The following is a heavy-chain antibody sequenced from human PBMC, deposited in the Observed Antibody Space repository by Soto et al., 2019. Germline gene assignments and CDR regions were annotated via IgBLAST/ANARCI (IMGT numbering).Heavy chain of an antibody. CDR2: ISISGTTI. Sequence: QVQLVESGGGLVKPGGSLRLSCAASGFTLSDYYMTWIRQAPGKGLEWVSAISISGTTIHYADSVRGRFTISRDNAKNSLWLQMTTLRAEDTAVYYCARFRGDGYYNLWGQGTLVTVSS. CDR3: ARFRGDGYYNL. V-gene: IGHV3-11*01. CDR1: GFTLSDYY. J-gene: IGHJ4*02. D-gene: IGHD3-9*01.